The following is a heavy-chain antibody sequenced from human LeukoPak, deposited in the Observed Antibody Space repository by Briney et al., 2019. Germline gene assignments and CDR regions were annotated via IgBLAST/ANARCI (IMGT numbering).Heavy chain of an antibody. D-gene: IGHD3-22*01. CDR3: ARVQYYYDSSGYLDY. J-gene: IGHJ4*02. CDR2: IYSGGST. V-gene: IGHV3-66*01. CDR1: GFTFGYAW. Sequence: GGSLRLSCAASGFTFGYAWMSWVRQAPGKGLEWVSVIYSGGSTYYADSVKGRFTISRDNAKNSLYLQMNSLRAEDTAVYYCARVQYYYDSSGYLDYWGQGTLVTVSS.